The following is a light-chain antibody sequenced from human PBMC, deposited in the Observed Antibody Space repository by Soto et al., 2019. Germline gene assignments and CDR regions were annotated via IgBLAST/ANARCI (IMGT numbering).Light chain of an antibody. CDR2: DAS. J-gene: IGKJ1*01. Sequence: IVMKKSPATLSLSPGERATLSCRASQSVGKYLVWYQQKPGQAPRLLIYDASNRATGIPARFSGSGSGTDFTLTISSLEPEDLAVYYCQQRGNRPPWTFGQGTKVDI. CDR1: QSVGKY. V-gene: IGKV3-11*01. CDR3: QQRGNRPPWT.